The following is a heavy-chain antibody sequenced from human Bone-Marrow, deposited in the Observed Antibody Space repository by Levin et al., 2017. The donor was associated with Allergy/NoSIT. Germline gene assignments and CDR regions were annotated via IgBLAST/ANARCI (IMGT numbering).Heavy chain of an antibody. CDR2: IDWDDDK. CDR1: GFSLSTTGMC. J-gene: IGHJ4*02. V-gene: IGHV2-70*11. CDR3: ARGFAHGDYVYSDH. D-gene: IGHD4-17*01. Sequence: ASGPTLVKPTQTLTLTCSFSGFSLSTTGMCVSWVRQPPGKALEWLARIDWDDDKYYSTSLKTRLTISKVTSKNQVVLTMTHMDPVDTATYYCARGFAHGDYVYSDHWGQGTLVTVSS.